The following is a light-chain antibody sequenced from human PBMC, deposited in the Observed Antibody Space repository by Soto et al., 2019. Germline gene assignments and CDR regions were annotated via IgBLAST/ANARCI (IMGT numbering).Light chain of an antibody. CDR2: GAS. V-gene: IGKV3-15*01. Sequence: KPSAVTLCLAPAGRATLSCRSSQSGSSANFAWYQQKPGQAPSLLIYGASPRATGIPARFSGSGSGTEFTLTINGLQSEDFAVYYCKQYDNWPRTFAQGGKGDI. CDR3: KQYDNWPRT. CDR1: QSGSSAN. J-gene: IGKJ1*01.